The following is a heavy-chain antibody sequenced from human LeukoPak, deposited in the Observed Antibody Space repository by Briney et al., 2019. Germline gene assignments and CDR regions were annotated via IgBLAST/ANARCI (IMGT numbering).Heavy chain of an antibody. Sequence: ASVKVSCKASGYTFTSYDINWVRQATGQGLEWMGWMNPNSGNTGYAQKFQGRVTMTRNTSISTAYMELSSLRSEDTAVYYCARDQEAYYYGSGSSLYIWGQGTMVTVSS. D-gene: IGHD3-10*01. J-gene: IGHJ3*02. CDR3: ARDQEAYYYGSGSSLYI. CDR2: MNPNSGNT. V-gene: IGHV1-8*01. CDR1: GYTFTSYD.